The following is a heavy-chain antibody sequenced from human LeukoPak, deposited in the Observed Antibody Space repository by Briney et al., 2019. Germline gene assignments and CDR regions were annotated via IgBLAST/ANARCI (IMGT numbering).Heavy chain of an antibody. Sequence: SETLSLTCTVSGGSMSSSAYSWGWMRQPPGKGPEWIGTIHYSGNTYYNPSLRSRITISVDTSRNQFSLQLNSVTAADTAVYYCARARYCSSTSCFGWRDYWGQGTLVTVSS. CDR2: IHYSGNT. CDR3: ARARYCSSTSCFGWRDY. CDR1: GGSMSSSAYS. J-gene: IGHJ4*02. D-gene: IGHD2-2*01. V-gene: IGHV4-39*01.